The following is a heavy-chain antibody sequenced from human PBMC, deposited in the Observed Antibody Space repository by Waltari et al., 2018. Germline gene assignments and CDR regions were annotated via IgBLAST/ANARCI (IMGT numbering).Heavy chain of an antibody. CDR2: INHSGST. J-gene: IGHJ3*02. V-gene: IGHV4-34*01. D-gene: IGHD3-3*01. CDR1: GGSFSGYY. CDR3: ARAHDFWSGYYIPYAFDI. Sequence: QVQLQQWGAGLLKPSETLSLTCAVYGGSFSGYYWSWIRPPPGKGLEWIGEINHSGSTNYNPSLKSRVTISVDTSKNQFSLKLSSVTAADTAVYYCARAHDFWSGYYIPYAFDIWGQGTMVTVSS.